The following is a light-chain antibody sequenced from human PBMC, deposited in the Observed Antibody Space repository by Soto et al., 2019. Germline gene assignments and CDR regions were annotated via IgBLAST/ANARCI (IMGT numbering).Light chain of an antibody. Sequence: DIQMTQSPSSLSASVGDTVTLTCRASQSVDNYLKWYHQKPGKAPKRLIYAASNLQSGVPSRFGGSGSGTDFTLTISSVEPEDFATYYCLQHHTYPWTFGQGTKVDIK. CDR3: LQHHTYPWT. CDR1: QSVDNY. CDR2: AAS. J-gene: IGKJ1*01. V-gene: IGKV1-17*01.